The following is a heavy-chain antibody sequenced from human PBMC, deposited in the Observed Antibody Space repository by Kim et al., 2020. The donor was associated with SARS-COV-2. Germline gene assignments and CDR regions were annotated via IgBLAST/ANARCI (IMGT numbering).Heavy chain of an antibody. V-gene: IGHV3-7*01. Sequence: YVESTLDRFTIPRENAKNTLYLKMNGLRAEDTAVYYCARDHYSTSSSDYWGQGTLVTVSS. D-gene: IGHD6-6*01. CDR3: ARDHYSTSSSDY. J-gene: IGHJ4*02.